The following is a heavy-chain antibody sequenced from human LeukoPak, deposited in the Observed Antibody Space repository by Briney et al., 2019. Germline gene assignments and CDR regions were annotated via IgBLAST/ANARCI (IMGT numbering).Heavy chain of an antibody. D-gene: IGHD3-9*01. J-gene: IGHJ6*02. CDR1: GYTFTSYD. V-gene: IGHV1-8*01. CDR2: MNPNSGNT. Sequence: ASVKVSCKASGYTFTSYDINWVRQATGQGLEWMGWMNPNSGNTGYAQKFQGRVTMTRNTSISTAYMELSSLRSEDTAVYYCARVLAIRYYYYYGMDVWGQGTTVTVSS. CDR3: ARVLAIRYYYYYGMDV.